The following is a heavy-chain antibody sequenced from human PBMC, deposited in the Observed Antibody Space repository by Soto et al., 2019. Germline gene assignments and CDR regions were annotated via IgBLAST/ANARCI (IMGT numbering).Heavy chain of an antibody. CDR3: ARDKIGHLDY. V-gene: IGHV1-46*01. CDR2: INPSGGST. CDR1: GVTFSSYY. J-gene: IGHJ4*02. D-gene: IGHD3-16*01. Sequence: CASVKFSCKSSGVTFSSYYMHWVRQAPGQGLEWMGIINPSGGSTSYAQKFQGRVTMTRDTSTSTVYMELSSLRSEDTAAYYCARDKIGHLDYWGQGNLVTVS.